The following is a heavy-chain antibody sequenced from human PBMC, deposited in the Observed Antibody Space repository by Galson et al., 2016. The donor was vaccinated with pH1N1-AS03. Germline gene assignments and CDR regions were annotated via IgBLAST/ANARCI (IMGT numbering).Heavy chain of an antibody. CDR3: ARDRHHSSRHYYYGMDV. V-gene: IGHV3-53*01. Sequence: SLRLSCAASGFSVRTNYMTWIRHTPGKGLEWASLLSAGNDAYYAGSVRGRFTISRSDSKNTLHLQMNSLRADDTGVYYCARDRHHSSRHYYYGMDVWGRGTTVTVSS. J-gene: IGHJ6*02. D-gene: IGHD3-10*01. CDR2: LSAGNDA. CDR1: GFSVRTNY.